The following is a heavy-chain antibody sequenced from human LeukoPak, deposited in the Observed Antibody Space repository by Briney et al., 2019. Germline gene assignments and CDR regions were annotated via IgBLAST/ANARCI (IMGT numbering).Heavy chain of an antibody. CDR1: GFIFSDYY. Sequence: GGSLRLSCAASGFIFSDYYMSWIRQTPGKGLEWISYISYSYSDIYYADSVRGRFTISRDNAKNSLYLQMNNLRAEDTAVYYCASGSSSVGYWGQGTRVTVST. V-gene: IGHV3-11*01. CDR3: ASGSSSVGY. J-gene: IGHJ4*02. D-gene: IGHD6-6*01. CDR2: ISYSYSDI.